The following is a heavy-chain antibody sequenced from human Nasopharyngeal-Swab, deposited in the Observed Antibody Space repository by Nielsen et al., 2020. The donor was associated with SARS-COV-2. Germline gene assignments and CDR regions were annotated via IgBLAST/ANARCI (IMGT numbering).Heavy chain of an antibody. V-gene: IGHV4-30-4*01. CDR2: IYYRGTT. CDR3: ARVRDNGYYFDS. J-gene: IGHJ4*02. D-gene: IGHD5-24*01. Sequence: LRLSCTVSGGSISSRDYYWSWIRQSPGKGLDWIGYIYYRGTTDYNPTHQSRVAMSVDTSKNEFSLKVMSVTASDTATYYCARVRDNGYYFDSWGQGTLVTVSS. CDR1: GGSISSRDYY.